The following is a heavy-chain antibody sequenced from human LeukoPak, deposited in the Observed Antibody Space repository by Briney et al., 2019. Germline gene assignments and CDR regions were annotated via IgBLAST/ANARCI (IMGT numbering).Heavy chain of an antibody. CDR1: GGSISSSSYY. V-gene: IGHV4-61*05. J-gene: IGHJ5*02. CDR2: IYYSGST. Sequence: SETLSLTCTVSGGSISSSSYYWSWIRQPPGKGLEWIGYIYYSGSTNYNPSLKSRVTISLDTSKNQFSLKLSSVTAADTAVYYCARSPPHYYGSGSYYNLKYNWSDPWGQGTLVTVSS. D-gene: IGHD3-10*01. CDR3: ARSPPHYYGSGSYYNLKYNWSDP.